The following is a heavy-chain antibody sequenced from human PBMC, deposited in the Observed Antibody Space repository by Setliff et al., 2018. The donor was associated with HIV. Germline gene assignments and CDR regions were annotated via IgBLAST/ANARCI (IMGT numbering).Heavy chain of an antibody. D-gene: IGHD5-18*01. Sequence: SVKVSCKASGYTFTNYYIHWVRQAPGQGLEWMGGIIPIFGTANYAQKFQGRVTITADESTTTAYMELNSLTSEDTALYYCARVGFSSRHTGDFFDSWGQGTLVTVSS. CDR1: GYTFTNYY. CDR2: IIPIFGTA. V-gene: IGHV1-69*13. CDR3: ARVGFSSRHTGDFFDS. J-gene: IGHJ4*02.